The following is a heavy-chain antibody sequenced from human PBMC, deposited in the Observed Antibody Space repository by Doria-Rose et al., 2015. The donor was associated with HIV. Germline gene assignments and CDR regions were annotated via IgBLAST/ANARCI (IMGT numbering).Heavy chain of an antibody. V-gene: IGHV1-3*01. D-gene: IGHD6-13*01. Sequence: TVSCKTSGYTFSAYAIHWVRQAPGQRLEWMGWLNVGNGDTRYSRRFQDRVTITSDTSANTGYMALSSLRSEDTAVYYCARIHSLSSSSLGHWGQGTLVTVSS. J-gene: IGHJ4*02. CDR3: ARIHSLSSSSLGH. CDR2: LNVGNGDT. CDR1: GYTFSAYA.